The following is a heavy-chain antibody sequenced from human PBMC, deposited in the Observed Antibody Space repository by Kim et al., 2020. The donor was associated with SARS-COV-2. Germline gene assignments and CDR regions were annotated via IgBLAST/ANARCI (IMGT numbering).Heavy chain of an antibody. CDR1: GYTFTDHG. J-gene: IGHJ4*02. V-gene: IGHV1-18*01. Sequence: ASVKVSCKASGYTFTDHGISWVRQAPGQGLEWVGWIYNYDGKTEYAQKLQGRVTMTTDASTNTAYLELRSLTSDDTAIYYCASSARGGGYNSGFDYWGQG. CDR2: IYNYDGKT. D-gene: IGHD5-18*01. CDR3: ASSARGGGYNSGFDY.